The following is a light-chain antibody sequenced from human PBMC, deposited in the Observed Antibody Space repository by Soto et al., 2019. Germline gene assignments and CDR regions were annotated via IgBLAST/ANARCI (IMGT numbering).Light chain of an antibody. J-gene: IGLJ3*02. CDR2: INN. Sequence: QSVLTQPHSASGTPGQRVTISCSGSRSNIGSNTVNWYQQLPGTAPKLLIYINNQRPSGVPDRFSGSKSGTSASLAISGLQSEDEADYYCAAWDDSLNAWVFCGGTKLTVL. CDR1: RSNIGSNT. V-gene: IGLV1-44*01. CDR3: AAWDDSLNAWV.